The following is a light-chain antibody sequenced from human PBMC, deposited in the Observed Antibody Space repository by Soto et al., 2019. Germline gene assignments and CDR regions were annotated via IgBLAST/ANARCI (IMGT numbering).Light chain of an antibody. J-gene: IGKJ1*01. Sequence: DIQMTQSPSTLSASVGDRVTITCRASQSISSWLAWYQQKPGKAPKLLIYDASSLESGVPSRFSGSGSGTEFTLTISSLQPXXXATYYCQQYNSYSPTFGQGTKVEIK. CDR1: QSISSW. CDR3: QQYNSYSPT. CDR2: DAS. V-gene: IGKV1-5*01.